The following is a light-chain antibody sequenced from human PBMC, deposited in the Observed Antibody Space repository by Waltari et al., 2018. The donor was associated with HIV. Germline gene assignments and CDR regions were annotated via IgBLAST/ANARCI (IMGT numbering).Light chain of an antibody. J-gene: IGLJ1*01. CDR3: CSYAGSYTYV. Sequence: QSALTQPRSVSGSPGQSVTISCTAASSDVGYYNYVSWYQQHPGKAPKLMIYDVSKRPSWVPDRFSGSKSGNTASLTISGLQAEDEADYYCCSYAGSYTYVFGTGTKVTVL. CDR2: DVS. CDR1: SSDVGYYNY. V-gene: IGLV2-11*01.